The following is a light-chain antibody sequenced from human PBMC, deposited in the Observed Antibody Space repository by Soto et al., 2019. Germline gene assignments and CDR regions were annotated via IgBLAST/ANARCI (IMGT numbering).Light chain of an antibody. V-gene: IGKV1-39*01. CDR3: QQTDTTPRM. Sequence: DIQMTQSPSSLSASVGDRVTITCRASQTISTYLNWYQQKPGKAPKVLIYAASNLQSGVPSRFSGSGSGTDFTLTISSLQPEDFATYYCQQTDTTPRMFGQGTKVDIK. J-gene: IGKJ1*01. CDR1: QTISTY. CDR2: AAS.